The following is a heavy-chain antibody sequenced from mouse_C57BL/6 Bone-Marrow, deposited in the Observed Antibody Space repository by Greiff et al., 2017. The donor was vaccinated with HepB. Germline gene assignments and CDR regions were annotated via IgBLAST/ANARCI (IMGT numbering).Heavy chain of an antibody. CDR3: ARRDYYGSSSDAMDY. CDR2: ISNLAYSI. Sequence: EVQGVESGGGLVQPGGSLKLSCAASGFTFSDYGMAWVRQAPRKGPEWVAFISNLAYSIYYADTVTGRFTISRENAKNTLYLEMSILMSEDTAMYYCARRDYYGSSSDAMDYWGQGTSVTVSS. CDR1: GFTFSDYG. D-gene: IGHD1-1*01. J-gene: IGHJ4*01. V-gene: IGHV5-15*01.